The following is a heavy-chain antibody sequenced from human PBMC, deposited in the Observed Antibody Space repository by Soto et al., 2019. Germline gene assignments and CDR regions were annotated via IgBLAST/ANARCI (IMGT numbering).Heavy chain of an antibody. D-gene: IGHD4-4*01. J-gene: IGHJ6*03. CDR3: ARLDTVTTISRYYMYV. V-gene: IGHV4-39*07. CDR1: GGSISSSSYY. Sequence: PSETLSLTCTVSGGSISSSSYYWGWIRQPPGKGLEWIGSMYYSGSTYYKPSLKSRVTISVDTSKNQFSLKLSSVTAADTAVYYCARLDTVTTISRYYMYVWGKGTTVTVAS. CDR2: MYYSGST.